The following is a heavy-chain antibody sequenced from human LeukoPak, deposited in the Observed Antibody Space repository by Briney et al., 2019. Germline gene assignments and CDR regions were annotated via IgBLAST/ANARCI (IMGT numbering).Heavy chain of an antibody. V-gene: IGHV4-39*07. Sequence: SETLSLTCTVSGGSISSSSYYWGWIRQPPGKGLEWIGSIYYSGSTYYNPSLKSRVTISVDTSKNQFSLRLSSVTAADTAVYYCASPSRGYCTNGVCYTLAFDIWGQGTMVTVSS. J-gene: IGHJ3*02. D-gene: IGHD2-8*01. CDR1: GGSISSSSYY. CDR3: ASPSRGYCTNGVCYTLAFDI. CDR2: IYYSGST.